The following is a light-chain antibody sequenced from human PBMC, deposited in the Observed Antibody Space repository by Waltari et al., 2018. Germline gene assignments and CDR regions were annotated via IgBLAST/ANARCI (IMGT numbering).Light chain of an antibody. Sequence: QSALTQPASVSASLGQSLTISCTGTSSDIGLYDLISWYQQHPGKPPKHIIHETTKRPPGVPNRVSGTKSGNTAALTISGLQAEDEADYYCCSFAGRSWLFGGGTKLTVL. V-gene: IGLV2-23*01. CDR1: SSDIGLYDL. J-gene: IGLJ3*02. CDR2: ETT. CDR3: CSFAGRSWL.